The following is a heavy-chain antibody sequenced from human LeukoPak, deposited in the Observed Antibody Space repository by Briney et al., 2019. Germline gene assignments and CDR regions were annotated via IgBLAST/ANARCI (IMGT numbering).Heavy chain of an antibody. CDR1: GDSMSSYY. CDR2: IYYSGST. V-gene: IGHV4-59*01. Sequence: PSETLSLTCTVSGDSMSSYYWSWIRQPPGKGLEWIGYIYYSGSTNYNPSLKSRVTISVDTSKNQFSLRLSSVTAADTAVYYCARVFSRPRFDYWGQGTLVTVSS. CDR3: ARVFSRPRFDY. J-gene: IGHJ4*02.